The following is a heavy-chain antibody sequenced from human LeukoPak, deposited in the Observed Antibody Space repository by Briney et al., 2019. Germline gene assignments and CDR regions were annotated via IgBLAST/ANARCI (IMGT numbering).Heavy chain of an antibody. CDR1: GFTFSNAW. V-gene: IGHV3-21*01. Sequence: GGSLRLSCAASGFTFSNAWMSWVRQAPGKGLEWVSSISSSSSYIYYADSVKGRFTISRDNAKNSLYLQMNSLRAEDTAVYYCARNYGDYLDYFDYWGQGTLVTVSS. CDR2: ISSSSSYI. J-gene: IGHJ4*02. CDR3: ARNYGDYLDYFDY. D-gene: IGHD4-17*01.